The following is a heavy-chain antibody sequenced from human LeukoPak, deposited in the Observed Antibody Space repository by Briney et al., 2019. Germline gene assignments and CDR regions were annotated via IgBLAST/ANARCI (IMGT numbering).Heavy chain of an antibody. CDR1: GGSISSSSYY. Sequence: SETLSLTCTVSGGSISSSSYYWGWIRQPPGKGLEWIGSIYYSGSTYYNPSLKSRVTISVDTSKNQFSLKPSSVTAADTAVYYCARDPISSRSDAFDIWGQGTMVTVSS. CDR2: IYYSGST. CDR3: ARDPISSRSDAFDI. V-gene: IGHV4-39*07. D-gene: IGHD6-13*01. J-gene: IGHJ3*02.